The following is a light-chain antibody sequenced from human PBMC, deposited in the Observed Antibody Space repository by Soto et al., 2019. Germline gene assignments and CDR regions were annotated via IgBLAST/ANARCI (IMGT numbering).Light chain of an antibody. CDR3: QQLNSYPLT. CDR2: AAS. V-gene: IGKV1-9*01. CDR1: QGISSY. Sequence: DIQLTQSPSFLSASVGDRVTITCRASQGISSYLAWYQQKPGKAPKLLIYAASTLQSGVPSRFSGSGYGTEFTLTISSLQPEDFATYHCQQLNSYPLTLGQGTKVEIK. J-gene: IGKJ1*01.